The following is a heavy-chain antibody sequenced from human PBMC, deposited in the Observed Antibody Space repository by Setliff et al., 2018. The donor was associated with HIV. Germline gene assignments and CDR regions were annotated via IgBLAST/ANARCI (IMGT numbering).Heavy chain of an antibody. D-gene: IGHD6-19*01. Sequence: SETLSLTCTVSGGSISSSSYYWSWIRQPAGKGLEWIGRIYTSGSTNYNPSLKSRVTISVDTSKNQFSLKLSSVTAADTAVYYCARGRGIAVAGAGFDYWGQGTLVTVSS. CDR2: IYTSGST. CDR1: GGSISSSSYY. V-gene: IGHV4-61*02. J-gene: IGHJ4*02. CDR3: ARGRGIAVAGAGFDY.